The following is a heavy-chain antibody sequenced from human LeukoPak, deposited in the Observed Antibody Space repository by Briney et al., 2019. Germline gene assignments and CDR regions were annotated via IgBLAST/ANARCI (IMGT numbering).Heavy chain of an antibody. V-gene: IGHV3-23*01. J-gene: IGHJ4*02. CDR3: ARGTVLLWFGVDY. CDR2: VSGGGNNI. CDR1: RFTFSSYD. Sequence: GGSLRLSCAASRFTFSSYDMSWVRQAPGKGLEWVSVVSGGGNNIYYADSVKGRFTISRDNSKNTLYLQMNSLKPEDTAVYYCARGTVLLWFGVDYWGQGTLVTVSS. D-gene: IGHD3-10*01.